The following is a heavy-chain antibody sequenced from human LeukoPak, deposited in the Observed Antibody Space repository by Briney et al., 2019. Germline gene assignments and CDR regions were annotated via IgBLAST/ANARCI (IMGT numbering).Heavy chain of an antibody. Sequence: SETLSLTCTVSGGSISSYYWSWIRQPPGKGLEWIGYIYYSGSTNYNPSLKSRVTISVDTSKNQFSLKLSSVTAADTAVYYCARGRVVVPAARGAYGYWGQGTLVTVSS. J-gene: IGHJ4*02. V-gene: IGHV4-59*12. CDR2: IYYSGST. CDR3: ARGRVVVPAARGAYGY. D-gene: IGHD2-2*01. CDR1: GGSISSYY.